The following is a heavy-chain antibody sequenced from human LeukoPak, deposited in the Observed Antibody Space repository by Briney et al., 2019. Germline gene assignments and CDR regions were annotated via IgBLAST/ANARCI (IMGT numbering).Heavy chain of an antibody. CDR3: ARLTTVTYFDY. D-gene: IGHD4-17*01. CDR2: IYSSGST. V-gene: IGHV4-59*12. J-gene: IGHJ4*02. Sequence: PSETLSLTCTVSGGSISSYYWSWSRQPTGKGLEWIGDIYSSGSTNYNPSLKSRVTISVDTSKNQFSLKMSSVTAADTAVYYCARLTTVTYFDYWGQGTLVTASS. CDR1: GGSISSYY.